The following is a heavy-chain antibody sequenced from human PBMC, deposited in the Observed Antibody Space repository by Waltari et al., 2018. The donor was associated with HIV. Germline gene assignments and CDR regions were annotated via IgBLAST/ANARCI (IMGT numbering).Heavy chain of an antibody. Sequence: VQLRESGPGLVRPSQTLSLTCTVSGASIVSGCYNYNWVRQPAGKGLEWIGRISTSGSVNDNPSLKSRVTISIDTSKNRVSLKLNSVTAADTAVYYCARDEIVSSPHYYGLDVWGQGTTVIVSS. D-gene: IGHD6-13*01. CDR2: ISTSGSV. V-gene: IGHV4-61*02. CDR3: ARDEIVSSPHYYGLDV. J-gene: IGHJ6*02. CDR1: GASIVSGCY.